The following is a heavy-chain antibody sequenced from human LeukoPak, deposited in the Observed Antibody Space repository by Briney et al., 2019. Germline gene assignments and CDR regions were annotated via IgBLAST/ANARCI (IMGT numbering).Heavy chain of an antibody. V-gene: IGHV3-74*01. J-gene: IGHJ4*02. CDR2: LPPDELDI. CDR1: GFTFTNYW. CDR3: AKDHYWSIDY. D-gene: IGHD3-3*01. Sequence: PGGSLRLSCAASGFTFTNYWMHWVRQAPGMGLVWVSRLPPDELDIIYADSVKGRFTVSRDNAKNTVYLQMNSLRAEDTGVYYCAKDHYWSIDYWGRGTLVTVSS.